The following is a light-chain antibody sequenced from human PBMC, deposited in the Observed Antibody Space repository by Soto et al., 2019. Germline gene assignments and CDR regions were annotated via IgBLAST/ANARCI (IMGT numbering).Light chain of an antibody. CDR2: GST. CDR3: QSYDGSLGGNYV. Sequence: QSVLSQPPSVSGAPGQRVTISCTGSSSNIGAGYDAHWFQQVPGTAPKLLIYGSTNRPSGVPDRFSGSKSGTSASLAITGLQAEDEADYYCQSYDGSLGGNYVFGTGTKVTVL. CDR1: SSNIGAGYD. V-gene: IGLV1-40*01. J-gene: IGLJ1*01.